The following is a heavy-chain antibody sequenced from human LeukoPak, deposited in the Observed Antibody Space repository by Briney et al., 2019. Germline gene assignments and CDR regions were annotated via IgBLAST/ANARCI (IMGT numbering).Heavy chain of an antibody. D-gene: IGHD2-2*01. J-gene: IGHJ6*03. CDR1: GGTFSSYA. CDR3: ARQGPHCSSTSCYPRYYYYMDV. Sequence: SVTVSCTASGGTFSSYAFSWVRQAPGQGLEWMGGIIPIFGTANYAQKFQGRVTITPDESTSTAYMELSSLRSEDTAVYYCARQGPHCSSTSCYPRYYYYMDVWGKGTTVTVSS. CDR2: IIPIFGTA. V-gene: IGHV1-69*13.